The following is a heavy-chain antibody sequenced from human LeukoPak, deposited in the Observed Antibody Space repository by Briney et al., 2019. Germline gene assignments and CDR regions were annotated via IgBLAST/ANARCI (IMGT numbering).Heavy chain of an antibody. Sequence: SETLSLTCTVSGGSISGYYWSWIRQPAGKGLEWIGRIYTSGSTNYNPSLKSRVTMSVDTSKNQFSLKLSSVTAADTAEYYCARDRYYYDSSGYVFDYWGQGTLVTVSS. J-gene: IGHJ4*02. V-gene: IGHV4-4*07. CDR3: ARDRYYYDSSGYVFDY. D-gene: IGHD3-22*01. CDR1: GGSISGYY. CDR2: IYTSGST.